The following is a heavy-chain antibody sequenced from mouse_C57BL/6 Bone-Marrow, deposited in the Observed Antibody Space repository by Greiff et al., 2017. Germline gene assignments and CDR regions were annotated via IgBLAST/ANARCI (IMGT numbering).Heavy chain of an antibody. V-gene: IGHV2-9-1*01. CDR3: ARIYYYGSSYDAMDY. J-gene: IGHJ4*01. CDR1: GFSLTSYA. D-gene: IGHD1-1*01. CDR2: ICPGGGT. Sequence: VQLVESGPGLVAPSQSLSITCTVSGFSLTSYAISWVRQPPGKGLEWLGVICPGGGTNYNSALKSRLSISKDNSKSQVFLKMNSLQTDDTARYYCARIYYYGSSYDAMDYWGQGTSVTVSS.